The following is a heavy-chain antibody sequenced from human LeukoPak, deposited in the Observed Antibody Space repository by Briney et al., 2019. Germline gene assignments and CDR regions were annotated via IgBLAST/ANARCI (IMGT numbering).Heavy chain of an antibody. CDR2: IKQDGSEK. J-gene: IGHJ4*02. D-gene: IGHD3-10*01. CDR3: ARGGKYSGSYYGY. Sequence: PGGSLRLSCAASGFTFSSYSMNWVRQAPGKGLEWVANIKQDGSEKYYVDSVKGRFTISRDNAKNSLYLQMNSLRAEDTAVYYCARGGKYSGSYYGYWGQGTLVTVSS. CDR1: GFTFSSYS. V-gene: IGHV3-7*01.